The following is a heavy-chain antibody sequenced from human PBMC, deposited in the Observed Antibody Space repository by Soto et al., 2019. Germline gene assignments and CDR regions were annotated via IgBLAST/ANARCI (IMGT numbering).Heavy chain of an antibody. CDR1: GGSISSGDYY. J-gene: IGHJ6*02. D-gene: IGHD2-2*01. CDR2: IYYSGST. CDR3: ARGCLGYFISTSCYYPHYYYYGMDV. Sequence: SETLSLTCTVSGGSISSGDYYWSWIRQPPGKGLEWIGYIYYSGSTYYNPSLKSRVTISVDTSKNQFSLKLSFVTAADTAVYYCARGCLGYFISTSCYYPHYYYYGMDVWGQGTTVTVSS. V-gene: IGHV4-30-4*01.